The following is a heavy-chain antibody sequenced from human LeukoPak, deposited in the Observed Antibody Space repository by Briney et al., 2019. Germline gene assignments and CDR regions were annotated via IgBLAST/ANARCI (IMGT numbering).Heavy chain of an antibody. Sequence: PSETLSLTCTVSGGSISSSSYYWGWIRQSPGKGLEWIGMIFSTGGTHYNPSLKSRVIISVDMSKNQFSLKLSSVTAADTAVYYCARGDRYFDYWGQGTLVTVSS. J-gene: IGHJ4*02. CDR3: ARGDRYFDY. CDR2: IFSTGGT. V-gene: IGHV4-39*07. CDR1: GGSISSSSYY.